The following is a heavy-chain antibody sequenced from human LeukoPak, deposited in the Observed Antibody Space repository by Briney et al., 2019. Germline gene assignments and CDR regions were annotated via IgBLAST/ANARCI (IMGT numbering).Heavy chain of an antibody. CDR3: ARDGSYYYDSSGPFDP. CDR1: GGSISSYY. CDR2: NYTSGST. J-gene: IGHJ5*02. D-gene: IGHD3-22*01. Sequence: SETLSLTCTVSGGSISSYYWSWIRQPAGKGLEWIGRNYTSGSTNYNPSLKSRVTMSVDTSKNQFSLKLSSVTAADTAVYYCARDGSYYYDSSGPFDPWGQGTLVTVSS. V-gene: IGHV4-4*07.